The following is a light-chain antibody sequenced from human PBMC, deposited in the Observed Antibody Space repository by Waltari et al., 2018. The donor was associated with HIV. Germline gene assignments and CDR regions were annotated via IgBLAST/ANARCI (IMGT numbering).Light chain of an antibody. J-gene: IGLJ3*02. CDR3: QVWDNNDDWV. CDR1: NIGPTD. V-gene: IGLV3-21*02. CDR2: DDN. Sequence: YVLTQPPSVSAAPGQKATVACIGQNIGPTDVPLYQQRPGQAPEVAVHDDNDRPSEIPVRISGSNSGDMATLTIDTVESGDEAVYYCQVWDNNDDWVFGGGTKLTVL.